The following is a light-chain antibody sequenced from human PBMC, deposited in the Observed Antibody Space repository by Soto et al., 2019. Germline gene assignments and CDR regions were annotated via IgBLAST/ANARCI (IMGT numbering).Light chain of an antibody. CDR2: DTS. V-gene: IGLV1-51*01. J-gene: IGLJ3*02. Sequence: QSVLTQPPSVSAATGQRVIISCSGSDSNVGNNYVSWYQQFPGAPPKLLIYDTSKRPSWISDRFSASKSGTSATLIISSLQTGDEAHYYGGTWDTDLSAGKFGGGTKLTVL. CDR3: GTWDTDLSAGK. CDR1: DSNVGNNY.